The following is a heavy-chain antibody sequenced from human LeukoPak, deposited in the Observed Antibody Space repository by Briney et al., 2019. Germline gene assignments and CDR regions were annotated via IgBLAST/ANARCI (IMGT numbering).Heavy chain of an antibody. CDR1: GGSISSYY. CDR3: ARHPYSSGWIY. CDR2: IYYSGST. Sequence: SETLSLTCTVSGGSISSYYWSWIRQPPGKGLEWIGYIYYSGSTNYNPSLKSRVTISVDTSKNQFSLKLSSVTAADTAVYYRARHPYSSGWIYWGQGTLVTVSS. J-gene: IGHJ4*02. D-gene: IGHD6-19*01. V-gene: IGHV4-59*08.